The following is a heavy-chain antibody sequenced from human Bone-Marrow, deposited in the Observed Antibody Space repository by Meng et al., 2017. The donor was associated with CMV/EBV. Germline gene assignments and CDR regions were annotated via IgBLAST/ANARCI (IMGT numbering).Heavy chain of an antibody. J-gene: IGHJ6*02. Sequence: GGSLRLSCAVSGFPFDDFAMHWVRQAPGKGLEWVSGISYNSAGIDYADSVKGRFTISRDNAKNSLYLQLNSLRAEDTALYYCAKGQYPLILKHYGLDVWGPGNTVNVAS. CDR1: GFPFDDFA. V-gene: IGHV3-9*01. CDR2: ISYNSAGI. CDR3: AKGQYPLILKHYGLDV. D-gene: IGHD2-2*01.